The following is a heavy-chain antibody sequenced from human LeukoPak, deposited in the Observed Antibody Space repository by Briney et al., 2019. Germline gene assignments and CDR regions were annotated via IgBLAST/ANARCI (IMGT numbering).Heavy chain of an antibody. CDR2: LSWNDDK. CDR1: GFSFSTRGVG. J-gene: IGHJ5*02. V-gene: IGHV2-5*01. CDR3: AHRPASGIAALWWFDP. D-gene: IGHD6-25*01. Sequence: SGPTLVNPTQTLTLTCTFSGFSFSTRGVGVGWIRQPPGKALEWLALLSWNDDKYYSPSLRSRLTITRDTSENQVVLTMTKMDPVDTATYYCAHRPASGIAALWWFDPWGQGTLVTVSS.